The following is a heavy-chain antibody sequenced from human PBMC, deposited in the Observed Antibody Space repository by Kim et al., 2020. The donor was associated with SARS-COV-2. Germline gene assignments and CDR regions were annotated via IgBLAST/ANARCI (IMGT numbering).Heavy chain of an antibody. CDR3: AREAGGSGSPQAYYFDY. V-gene: IGHV4-31*03. Sequence: SETLSLTCTVSGGSISSGGYYWSWIRQHPGKGLEWIGYIYYSGSTYYNPSLKSRVTISVDTSKNQFSLKLSSVTAADTAVYYCAREAGGSGSPQAYYFDYWGQGTLVTVSS. CDR2: IYYSGST. CDR1: GGSISSGGYY. D-gene: IGHD3-10*01. J-gene: IGHJ4*02.